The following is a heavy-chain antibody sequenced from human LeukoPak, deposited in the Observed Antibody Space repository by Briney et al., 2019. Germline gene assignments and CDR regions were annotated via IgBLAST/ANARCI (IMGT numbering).Heavy chain of an antibody. CDR3: ARQGSNSSGWYPVDD. CDR2: VNPNSGGT. CDR1: GYTFTAYY. D-gene: IGHD6-19*01. V-gene: IGHV1-2*02. J-gene: IGHJ4*02. Sequence: ASVNVSCKTSGYTFTAYYIQWLRQAPGQGLEWMGWVNPNSGGTKHAQTFQGRVTLTRDTSISRAYLELSSLTSDDTAVYFCARQGSNSSGWYPVDDWGQGTLVTVSS.